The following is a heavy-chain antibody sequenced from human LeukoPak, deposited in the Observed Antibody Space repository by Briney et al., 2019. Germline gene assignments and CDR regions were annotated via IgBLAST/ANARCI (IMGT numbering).Heavy chain of an antibody. J-gene: IGHJ4*02. D-gene: IGHD2-15*01. V-gene: IGHV4-30-2*01. CDR1: GGSISSGGYY. CDR3: ARGHCSGGSCMDFDY. Sequence: PSETLSLTCTVSGGSISSGGYYWSWIRQPPGKDLEWIGYIYHSGSTYYNPSLKSRVTISVGRSKNQFSLKLSSVTAADTAVYYCARGHCSGGSCMDFDYWGQGTLVTVSS. CDR2: IYHSGST.